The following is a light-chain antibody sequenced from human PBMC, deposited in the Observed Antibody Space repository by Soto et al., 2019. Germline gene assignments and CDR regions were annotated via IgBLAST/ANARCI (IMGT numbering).Light chain of an antibody. Sequence: QSVLTQPASVSGSPGQSITISCTGTSSDVGSYNLVSWYQQHPGKAPKLMIYEGSKRPSGVSNRFSGSKSGNTASLTISGLQAEDAADYYCCSYAGSRGLVFGGGTKLTVL. CDR1: SSDVGSYNL. V-gene: IGLV2-23*01. CDR3: CSYAGSRGLV. CDR2: EGS. J-gene: IGLJ2*01.